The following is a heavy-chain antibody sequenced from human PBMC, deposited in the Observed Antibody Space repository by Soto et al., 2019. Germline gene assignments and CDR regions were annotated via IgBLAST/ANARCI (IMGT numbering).Heavy chain of an antibody. Sequence: QVQLVQSGAEVKKPGASVKVSCKASGYTFTSYDINWVRQATGQGLEWMGWMNPNSGNTGYAQKFQGRVTMTRNTSMSTGYMELGSLRSEEPAVYYCARGRWNEYYYYGMDVWGQGTTVTVSS. CDR2: MNPNSGNT. D-gene: IGHD1-1*01. J-gene: IGHJ6*02. CDR3: ARGRWNEYYYYGMDV. V-gene: IGHV1-8*01. CDR1: GYTFTSYD.